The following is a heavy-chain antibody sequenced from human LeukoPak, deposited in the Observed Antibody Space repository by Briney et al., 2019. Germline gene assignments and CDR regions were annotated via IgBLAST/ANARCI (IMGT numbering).Heavy chain of an antibody. CDR3: ARDVGYCSSTSCYTHLVYYYYGMDV. CDR1: GGTFSSYA. Sequence: SVKVSCKASGGTFSSYAISWVRQAPGQGLEWMGRIIPILGIANYAQKFQGRVTITADKSTSTAYMELSSLRSEDTAVYYCARDVGYCSSTSCYTHLVYYYYGMDVWGQGTTVTVSS. V-gene: IGHV1-69*04. J-gene: IGHJ6*02. CDR2: IIPILGIA. D-gene: IGHD2-2*02.